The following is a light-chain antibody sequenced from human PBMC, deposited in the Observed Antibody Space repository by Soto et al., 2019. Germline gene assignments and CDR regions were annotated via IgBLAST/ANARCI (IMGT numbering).Light chain of an antibody. J-gene: IGLJ1*01. Sequence: QPVLTQSPSASASLGASVKLTCTLSSGQRKYAIAWHQQQPENGPRYLMKVNSDGSHIKGDGIPDRFSGSSSGAERYLTISSLQSEDEADYYCQTWGTGIQVFGTGTKLTVL. V-gene: IGLV4-69*01. CDR3: QTWGTGIQV. CDR1: SGQRKYA. CDR2: VNSDGSH.